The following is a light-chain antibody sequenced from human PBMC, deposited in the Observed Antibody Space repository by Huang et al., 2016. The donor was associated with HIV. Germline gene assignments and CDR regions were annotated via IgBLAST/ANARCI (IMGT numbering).Light chain of an antibody. CDR1: QYISTY. J-gene: IGKJ4*01. Sequence: DIQMTQSPSSLSASVGDRVTITCRARQYISTYLNWYQQKPGEAPTLLIFGASRKTTGVPVRCSGRGAGTNFTLTSSNLQPEDFAVYFCQQGYTTPTFGGGTRVEIK. V-gene: IGKV1-39*01. CDR2: GAS. CDR3: QQGYTTPT.